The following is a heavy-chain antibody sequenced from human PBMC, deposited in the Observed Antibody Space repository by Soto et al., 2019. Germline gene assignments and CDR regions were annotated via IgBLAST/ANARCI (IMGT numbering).Heavy chain of an antibody. Sequence: PSENLSLTCSVSGGSVSDKTYYWSWIRQPPVTRLEWIGYVYYSWTTNYNPSLKSRVTISVDLSKNRFSLRLSSVTTADTALYYCARTTAVPNTLRSRYFFDYWGQGTLVTVSS. CDR1: GGSVSDKTYY. CDR2: VYYSWTT. V-gene: IGHV4-61*01. J-gene: IGHJ4*02. CDR3: ARTTAVPNTLRSRYFFDY. D-gene: IGHD4-17*01.